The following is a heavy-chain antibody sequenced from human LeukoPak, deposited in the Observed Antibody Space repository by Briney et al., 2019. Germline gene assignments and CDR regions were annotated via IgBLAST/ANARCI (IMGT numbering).Heavy chain of an antibody. J-gene: IGHJ2*01. D-gene: IGHD3-10*01. V-gene: IGHV3-21*01. CDR1: GFTFSSHS. CDR2: ISSGGSYM. Sequence: GGSLRLSCAASGFTFSSHSMNWVRQAPGKGLEWGSSISSGGSYMYYADSLKGRFTISRDNAKNSLYLQMNSLRAEDTAVYYCARVGAKGGWYFDLWGRGTLVTVSS. CDR3: ARVGAKGGWYFDL.